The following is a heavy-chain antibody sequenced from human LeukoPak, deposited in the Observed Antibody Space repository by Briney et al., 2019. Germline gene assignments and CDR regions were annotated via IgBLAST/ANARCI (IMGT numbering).Heavy chain of an antibody. V-gene: IGHV1-18*01. J-gene: IGHJ4*02. CDR3: ARIAYCGGDCYTTYFDY. CDR2: ISAYNSNI. Sequence: ASVKVSCKASGYTFTSYGISWVRQAPGQGLEWMGWISAYNSNINYAQKLQGRVTMTTDTSTSTAYMELRSLRSDDTAAYYCARIAYCGGDCYTTYFDYWGQGTLVTVSS. CDR1: GYTFTSYG. D-gene: IGHD2-21*01.